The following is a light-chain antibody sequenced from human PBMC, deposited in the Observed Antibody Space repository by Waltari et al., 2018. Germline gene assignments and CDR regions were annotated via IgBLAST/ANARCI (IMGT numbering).Light chain of an antibody. Sequence: EIVLTQSPGTLSLSPGERATLPCRATESVPANYLAWYQQKPGQAPRRLISGASSRATGIPDRFSGRGSGTDFTLTIARLEPEDFAVYYCQQYGETPWTFGQGTKVDLK. CDR3: QQYGETPWT. J-gene: IGKJ1*01. CDR1: ESVPANY. CDR2: GAS. V-gene: IGKV3-20*01.